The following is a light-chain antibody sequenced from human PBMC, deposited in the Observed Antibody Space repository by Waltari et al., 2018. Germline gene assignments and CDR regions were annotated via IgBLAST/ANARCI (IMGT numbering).Light chain of an antibody. V-gene: IGKV1-5*03. CDR2: QAS. CDR3: QQYISYSRT. Sequence: DIQMTQSPSTLSASVGDRVTITCRSSQIIKTWLAWYQQKPGKAPKVLIYQASTLETGVPSRFSGSGSGTEFTLTISSLQPDDFATYYYQQYISYSRTFGQGTKVEIK. CDR1: QIIKTW. J-gene: IGKJ1*01.